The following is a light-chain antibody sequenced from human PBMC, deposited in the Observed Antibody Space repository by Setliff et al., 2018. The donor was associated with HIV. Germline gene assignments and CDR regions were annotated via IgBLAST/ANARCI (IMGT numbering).Light chain of an antibody. CDR2: DVT. CDR3: SSYTTNNTWV. Sequence: QSALAQPASVPGSPGQSIAIFCTGTSSDIGAYDDVSWYQQHPGTVPKLMIFDVTNRPSGVSNRFSGSKSGNTASLTISGLQAEDEADYYCSSYTTNNTWVFGTGTKVPS. CDR1: SSDIGAYDD. J-gene: IGLJ1*01. V-gene: IGLV2-14*03.